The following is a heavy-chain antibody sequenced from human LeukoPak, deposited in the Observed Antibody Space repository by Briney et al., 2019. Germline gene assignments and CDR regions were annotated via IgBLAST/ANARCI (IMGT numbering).Heavy chain of an antibody. V-gene: IGHV1-18*01. CDR1: GYTFTSYG. D-gene: IGHD2-2*01. CDR3: ARGEIGYQLLRFCAFDI. Sequence: GASVKVSCKASGYTFTSYGISWVRQAPGQGLEWMGWISAYNGNTNYAQKLQGRVTMTTDTSTSTAYMELRSLRSDDTAVYYCARGEIGYQLLRFCAFDIWGQGTMVTVSS. CDR2: ISAYNGNT. J-gene: IGHJ3*02.